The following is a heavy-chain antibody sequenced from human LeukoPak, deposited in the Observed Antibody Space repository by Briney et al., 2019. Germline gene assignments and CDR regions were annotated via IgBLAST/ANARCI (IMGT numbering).Heavy chain of an antibody. V-gene: IGHV4-61*08. D-gene: IGHD4-23*01. CDR3: ARVDYGGNSDYFDY. Sequence: PSETLSLTCSVSGGSVSSGDYYWNWIRQPPGKGLEWVGYIYYSGSTNYNPSLKSRVTISVDTSKNQFSLKLSSVTAADTAVYYCARVDYGGNSDYFDYWGQGTLVTVSS. CDR1: GGSVSSGDYY. J-gene: IGHJ4*02. CDR2: IYYSGST.